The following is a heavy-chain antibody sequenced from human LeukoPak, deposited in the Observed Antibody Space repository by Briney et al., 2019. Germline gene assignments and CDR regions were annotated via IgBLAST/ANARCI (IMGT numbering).Heavy chain of an antibody. CDR3: ARDDYYGSSGYFDY. CDR1: GYTFTSYG. D-gene: IGHD3-22*01. V-gene: IGHV1-18*01. J-gene: IGHJ4*02. Sequence: GASVKVSCKASGYTFTSYGISWVRRAPGQGLEWMGWISAYNGNTNYAQKLQGRVTMTTDTSTSTAYMELRSLRSDDTAVYYCARDDYYGSSGYFDYWGQGTLVTVSS. CDR2: ISAYNGNT.